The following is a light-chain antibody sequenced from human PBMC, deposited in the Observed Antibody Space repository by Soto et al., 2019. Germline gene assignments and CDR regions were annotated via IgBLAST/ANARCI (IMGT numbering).Light chain of an antibody. CDR2: EVS. V-gene: IGLV2-8*01. CDR1: SSDVGGYNY. Sequence: VLTQPPSASGSPGQSVTISCTGTSSDVGGYNYVSWYQQHPGKASKLMIYEVSKRPSGVPDRFSGSKSGNTASLTVSGLQAEDEADYYCSSYAGSNNVFGTGTKATV. J-gene: IGLJ1*01. CDR3: SSYAGSNNV.